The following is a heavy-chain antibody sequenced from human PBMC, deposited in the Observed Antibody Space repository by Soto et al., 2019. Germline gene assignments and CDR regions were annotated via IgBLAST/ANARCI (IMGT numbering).Heavy chain of an antibody. CDR3: ARGGAIFHYFDY. Sequence: SETLSLTCTVSVGSISSSRYWTFMRQHPGKGLEWIGYIYHGGSTKYNPSLESRVTMSVDTSRNQISLNLISVTAADTAVYYCARGGAIFHYFDYWGPGTLVTVSS. J-gene: IGHJ4*02. CDR1: VGSISSSRY. CDR2: IYHGGST. V-gene: IGHV4-31*03. D-gene: IGHD3-3*01.